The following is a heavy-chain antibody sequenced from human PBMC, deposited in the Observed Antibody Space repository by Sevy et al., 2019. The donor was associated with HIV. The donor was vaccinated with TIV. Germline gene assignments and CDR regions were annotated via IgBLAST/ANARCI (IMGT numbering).Heavy chain of an antibody. CDR1: GGTFSSYA. D-gene: IGHD6-13*01. CDR3: ASINSSSWYTERGYYYGMDV. J-gene: IGHJ6*02. CDR2: IIPIFGTA. V-gene: IGHV1-69*13. Sequence: ASVKVSCKASGGTFSSYAISWVRQAPGQGLEWMGGIIPIFGTANYAQKFQGRVTITADESTSTAYMELSSLRSEDTAVYYCASINSSSWYTERGYYYGMDVWGQGTTVTVSS.